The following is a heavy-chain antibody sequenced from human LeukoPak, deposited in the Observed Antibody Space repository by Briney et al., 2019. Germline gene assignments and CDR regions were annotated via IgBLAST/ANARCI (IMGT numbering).Heavy chain of an antibody. D-gene: IGHD6-13*01. J-gene: IGHJ4*02. Sequence: PSETLSLTCAVYGGSFSGHYWSWIRQPPGKGLEWIGEINHSGSTNYNPSLKSRVTISVDTSKNQFSLKLSSVTAAYTAVYYCARAPARIAAAGYWGQGTLVTVSS. CDR1: GGSFSGHY. V-gene: IGHV4-34*01. CDR3: ARAPARIAAAGY. CDR2: INHSGST.